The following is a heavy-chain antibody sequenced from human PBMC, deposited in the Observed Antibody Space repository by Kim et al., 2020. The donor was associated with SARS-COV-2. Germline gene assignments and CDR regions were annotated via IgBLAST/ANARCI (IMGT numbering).Heavy chain of an antibody. CDR2: ISWNSGSI. V-gene: IGHV3-9*01. D-gene: IGHD3-22*01. J-gene: IGHJ4*02. Sequence: GGSLRLSCAASGFTFGDYAMHWVRQAPGKGLEWVSGISWNSGSIGYADSVKGRFTISRDNAKNSLYLQMNSLRAEDTALYYCAKGATYYYDSSGDFDYWGQGTLVTVSS. CDR3: AKGATYYYDSSGDFDY. CDR1: GFTFGDYA.